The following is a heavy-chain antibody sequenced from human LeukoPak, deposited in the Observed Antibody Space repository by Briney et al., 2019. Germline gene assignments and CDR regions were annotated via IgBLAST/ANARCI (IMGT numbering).Heavy chain of an antibody. V-gene: IGHV3-43*02. CDR2: INKDGDAT. CDR3: ATWAFYHGLDA. J-gene: IGHJ6*02. CDR1: GFTFGAYA. D-gene: IGHD1-26*01. Sequence: GGSLRLSCTASGFTFGAYAMHWVRQVPGKGLEWVSLINKDGDATYYADSVNGRFTISRDNSKNSLYLQMNSLRSEDSALYYCATWAFYHGLDAWGRGSRSPSP.